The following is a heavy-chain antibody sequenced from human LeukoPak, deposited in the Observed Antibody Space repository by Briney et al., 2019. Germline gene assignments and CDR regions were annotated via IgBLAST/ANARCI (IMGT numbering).Heavy chain of an antibody. CDR3: ARASSGYYKDAFDI. J-gene: IGHJ3*02. CDR1: GGSISSYY. V-gene: IGHV4-59*08. CDR2: IYYSGST. D-gene: IGHD3-22*01. Sequence: PSETLSLTCTLSGGSISSYYWSWIRQPPGKGLEWVGYIYYSGSTNYNPSLKSRVTIPVDTSKDQFSLKLSSVTAADTAVYYCARASSGYYKDAFDIWGQGTMVTVSS.